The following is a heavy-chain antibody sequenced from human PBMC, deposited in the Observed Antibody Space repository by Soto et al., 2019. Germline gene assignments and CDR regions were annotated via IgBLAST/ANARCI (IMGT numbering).Heavy chain of an antibody. V-gene: IGHV3-23*01. CDR3: AKDLMPSYDXSGYYYVDY. CDR1: GFTFSSYA. D-gene: IGHD3-22*01. J-gene: IGHJ4*02. Sequence: EVQLLESGGGLVQPGGSLRLSCAASGFTFSSYAMSWVRQAPGKGLEWVSAISGSGGSTYYADSVKGRFTISRDNSKNTLYLQMNSLRAEDTAVYYCAKDLMPSYDXSGYYYVDYWGQGTLVTVSS. CDR2: ISGSGGST.